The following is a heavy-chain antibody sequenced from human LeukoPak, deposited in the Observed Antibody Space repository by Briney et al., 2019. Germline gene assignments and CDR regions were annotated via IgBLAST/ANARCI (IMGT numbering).Heavy chain of an antibody. J-gene: IGHJ4*02. D-gene: IGHD6-13*01. CDR3: ARDLNQAAAAGTGNFDY. Sequence: GGSLRLSCAASGFTFSSYSMNWVRQAPGKGLEWVSSISSSSSYIYYADSVKSRFTISRDNAKNSLYLQMNSLRAEDTAVYYCARDLNQAAAAGTGNFDYWGQGTLVTVSS. V-gene: IGHV3-21*01. CDR2: ISSSSSYI. CDR1: GFTFSSYS.